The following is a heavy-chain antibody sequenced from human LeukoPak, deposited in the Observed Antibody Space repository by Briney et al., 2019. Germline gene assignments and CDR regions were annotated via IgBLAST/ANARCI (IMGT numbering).Heavy chain of an antibody. CDR3: ARGGSSGYRDDAFDI. V-gene: IGHV4-61*01. CDR2: IYYSGST. CDR1: GGSISSSSYY. D-gene: IGHD3-22*01. J-gene: IGHJ3*02. Sequence: SETLSLTCTVSGGSISSSSYYWSWIRQPPGKGLEWIGYIYYSGSTNYNPSLKSRVTISVDTSKNQFSLKLSSVTAADTAVYYCARGGSSGYRDDAFDIWGQGTMVTVSS.